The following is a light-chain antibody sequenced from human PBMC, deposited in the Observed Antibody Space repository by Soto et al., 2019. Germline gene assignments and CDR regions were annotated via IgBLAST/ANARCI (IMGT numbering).Light chain of an antibody. CDR2: DAS. V-gene: IGKV1-5*01. CDR3: QQYFTYSWT. Sequence: DIKMTQSPATLSASVGDRVTITCRASQNIYTWLAWYQQKPGKAPKILIYDASSLESGVPSRFSGSGSGTEFTLTISSLQPDDFATYYCQQYFTYSWTFGQGTKVDIK. J-gene: IGKJ1*01. CDR1: QNIYTW.